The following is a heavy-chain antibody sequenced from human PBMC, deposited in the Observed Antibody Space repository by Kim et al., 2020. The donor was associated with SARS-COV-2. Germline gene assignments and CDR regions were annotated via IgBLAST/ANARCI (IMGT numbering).Heavy chain of an antibody. J-gene: IGHJ3*02. Sequence: SETLSPTCTVSGGSISSSSYYWGWIRQPPGKGLEWIGSISYSGSTYYNPSLKSRVTISVDTSKNQFSLKLSSVTAADTAVYYCARVSGYSSSVFDIWGQGTMVTVSS. CDR3: ARVSGYSSSVFDI. V-gene: IGHV4-39*07. CDR2: ISYSGST. D-gene: IGHD6-13*01. CDR1: GGSISSSSYY.